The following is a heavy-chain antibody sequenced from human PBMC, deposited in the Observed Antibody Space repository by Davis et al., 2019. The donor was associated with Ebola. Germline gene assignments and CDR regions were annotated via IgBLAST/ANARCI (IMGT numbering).Heavy chain of an antibody. CDR2: INHSGST. D-gene: IGHD4-23*01. Sequence: MPSETLSLTCAVYGGSFSGYYWSWIRQPPGKGLEWIGEINHSGSTTYNPSLKSRVTMSVDTSNNQFSLKLRSVTAADTALYFCAGCRWRGGMDVWGQGTTVTVSS. V-gene: IGHV4-34*01. J-gene: IGHJ6*02. CDR1: GGSFSGYY. CDR3: AGCRWRGGMDV.